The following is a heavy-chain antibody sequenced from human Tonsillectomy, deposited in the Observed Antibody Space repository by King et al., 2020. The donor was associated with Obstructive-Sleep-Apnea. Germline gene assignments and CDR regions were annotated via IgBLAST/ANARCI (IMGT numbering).Heavy chain of an antibody. D-gene: IGHD3-10*01. CDR3: ARDLFYYNSGTSYEDTFDI. CDR1: GYNFKTYG. Sequence: QLVQSGGEVKKPGASVRVSCKASGYNFKTYGLSWGRQAPGQGLEWMTWISGHTGDTKDAQRLRGRVVMTADTTPSTAYMELSSLTPDDTAVYYCARDLFYYNSGTSYEDTFDIWGQGTMVTVSS. J-gene: IGHJ3*02. CDR2: ISGHTGDT. V-gene: IGHV1-18*01.